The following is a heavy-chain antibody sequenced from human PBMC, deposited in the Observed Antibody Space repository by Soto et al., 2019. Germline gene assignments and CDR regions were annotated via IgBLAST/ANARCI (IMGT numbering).Heavy chain of an antibody. CDR3: AKDVNYAVHRRLDT. CDR2: ISGSATIT. V-gene: IGHV3-23*01. D-gene: IGHD3-16*01. Sequence: RWVSKTQGKGLEWVSSISGSATITYSADSVTGRFTISRDNSNNTLYLQMNSLRADDTAVFYCAKDVNYAVHRRLDTWGQGILGSGSS. J-gene: IGHJ5*02.